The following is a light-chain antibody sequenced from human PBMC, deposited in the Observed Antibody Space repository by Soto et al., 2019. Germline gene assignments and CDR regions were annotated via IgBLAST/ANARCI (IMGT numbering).Light chain of an antibody. Sequence: QSVLTQPASVSESPGQSITISCTGTSTDVGAYNYVSWYQKYPGKAPKLMIYEVNYRPSGVSNRFSGSKSGNTASLTISGLQAEDEADYYCSSYTSSSTVVFGGGTKLTVL. CDR1: STDVGAYNY. J-gene: IGLJ3*02. CDR2: EVN. V-gene: IGLV2-14*01. CDR3: SSYTSSSTVV.